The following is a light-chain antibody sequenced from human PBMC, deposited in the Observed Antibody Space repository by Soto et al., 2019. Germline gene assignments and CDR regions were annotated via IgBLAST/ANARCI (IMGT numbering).Light chain of an antibody. Sequence: DIILTQSPAIVSVSPGERATLSCRASRSVSTNLAWYQHKHGQAPRLLIFGASTRVTDIPPRFRGSGSGTELTFTINYLKPEDFGFYYYQQYEKTVPPVTFGGGTKVEI. CDR2: GAS. CDR1: RSVSTN. CDR3: QQYEKTVPPVT. J-gene: IGKJ4*01. V-gene: IGKV3D-15*01.